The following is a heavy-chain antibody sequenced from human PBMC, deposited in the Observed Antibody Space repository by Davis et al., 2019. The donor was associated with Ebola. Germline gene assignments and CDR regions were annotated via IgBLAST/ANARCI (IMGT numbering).Heavy chain of an antibody. CDR3: AKAPLGSYAAGPFDY. CDR1: GFTFSSYG. CDR2: IRYDGSNK. D-gene: IGHD6-13*01. J-gene: IGHJ4*02. V-gene: IGHV3-30*02. Sequence: PGGSLRLSCAASGFTFSSYGMHWVRQAPGKGLEWVAFIRYDGSNKYYADSVKGRFTISRDNSKNTLYLQMNSLRAEDTAVYYCAKAPLGSYAAGPFDYWGQGTLVTVSS.